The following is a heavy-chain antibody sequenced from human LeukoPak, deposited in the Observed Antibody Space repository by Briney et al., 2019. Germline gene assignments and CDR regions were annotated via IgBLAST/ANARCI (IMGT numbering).Heavy chain of an antibody. CDR1: GGSISDYY. CDR3: ARDGKAAMTDY. D-gene: IGHD6-25*01. V-gene: IGHV4-4*07. Sequence: PSETLSLTCTVSGGSISDYYWSWIRQPAGKGLERIGRIFNTGNTNYNPSLKSRVTMSVDTSKNQFSLKLSSVTAADTAVYYCARDGKAAMTDYWGQGTLVTVSS. J-gene: IGHJ4*02. CDR2: IFNTGNT.